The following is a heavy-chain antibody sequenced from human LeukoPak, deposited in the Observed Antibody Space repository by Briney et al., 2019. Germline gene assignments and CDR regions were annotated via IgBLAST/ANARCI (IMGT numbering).Heavy chain of an antibody. CDR1: GYTFTGYY. V-gene: IGHV1-69*05. CDR3: ARDLPEYSYGPHYYFDY. D-gene: IGHD5-18*01. Sequence: SVKVSCKASGYTFTGYYMHWVRQAPGQGLEWMGRIIPIFGTANYAQKFQGRVTITTDESTSTAYMELSSLRSEDTAVYYCARDLPEYSYGPHYYFDYWGQGTLVTVSS. J-gene: IGHJ4*02. CDR2: IIPIFGTA.